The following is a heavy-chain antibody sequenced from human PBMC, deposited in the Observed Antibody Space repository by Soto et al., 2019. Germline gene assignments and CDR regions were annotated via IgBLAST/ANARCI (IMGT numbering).Heavy chain of an antibody. V-gene: IGHV3-15*07. CDR2: IKSKTDGGTT. Sequence: EVQLVESGGGLVKPGGSLRLSCAASGFTFSNAWMNWVRQAPGKGLEWVGRIKSKTDGGTTDYAAPVKGRFTISREDSKNTLYLQMNSLKTEDTAVYYCTTTGGGYCSGGSCYGHDAFDIWGQGTMVTVSS. CDR1: GFTFSNAW. D-gene: IGHD2-15*01. CDR3: TTTGGGYCSGGSCYGHDAFDI. J-gene: IGHJ3*02.